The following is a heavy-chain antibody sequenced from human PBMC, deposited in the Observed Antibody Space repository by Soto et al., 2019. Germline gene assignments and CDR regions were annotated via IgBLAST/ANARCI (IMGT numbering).Heavy chain of an antibody. D-gene: IGHD6-13*01. CDR2: IFSNDEK. CDR1: GFSLSNARMG. Sequence: QVTLKESGPVLVNPTETLTLTCTVSGFSLSNARMGVSWIRQPPGKALEWLAHIFSNDEKSYSTSLKSRLTISKDTSKSQVVLTMTNMDPVDTATYYCARGIAADYYYYYGMDVWGQGTTVTVSS. V-gene: IGHV2-26*01. CDR3: ARGIAADYYYYYGMDV. J-gene: IGHJ6*02.